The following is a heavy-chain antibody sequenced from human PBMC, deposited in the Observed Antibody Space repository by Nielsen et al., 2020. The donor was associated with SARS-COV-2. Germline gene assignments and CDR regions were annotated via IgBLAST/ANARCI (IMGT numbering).Heavy chain of an antibody. V-gene: IGHV3-23*01. CDR1: GFTFSSYA. D-gene: IGHD2-2*01. Sequence: GESLKISCAASGFTFSSYAMSWVRQAPGKGLEWVSAISGSGGSTYYADSVKGRFTISRDNSKNTLYLQMNSLRAEDTAVYYCAKDKYQLLNYGMDVWGQATTVTVSS. CDR3: AKDKYQLLNYGMDV. J-gene: IGHJ6*02. CDR2: ISGSGGST.